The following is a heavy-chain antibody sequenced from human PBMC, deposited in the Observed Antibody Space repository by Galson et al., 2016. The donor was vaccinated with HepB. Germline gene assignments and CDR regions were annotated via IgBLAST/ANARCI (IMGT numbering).Heavy chain of an antibody. CDR1: GFTFSSYA. D-gene: IGHD3-9*01. V-gene: IGHV3-23*01. CDR3: AWYYDILTGYSNYGMDV. CDR2: ISGSGGST. J-gene: IGHJ6*02. Sequence: SLRLSCAASGFTFSSYAMSWVRQAPGKGLEWVSAISGSGGSTYYADSVKGRFTISRDNSKNTLYLQMSSLRAEDTAVYYCAWYYDILTGYSNYGMDVWGQGTTVTVSS.